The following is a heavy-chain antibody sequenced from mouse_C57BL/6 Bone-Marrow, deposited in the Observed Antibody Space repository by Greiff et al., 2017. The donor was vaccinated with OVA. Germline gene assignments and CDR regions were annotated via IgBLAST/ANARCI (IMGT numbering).Heavy chain of an antibody. V-gene: IGHV1-7*01. CDR1: GYTFTSYW. J-gene: IGHJ1*03. CDR3: ARLSQRGYFDV. Sequence: QVQLQQSGAELAKPGASVKLSCKASGYTFTSYWMHWVKQRPGQGLEWIGYINPSSGYTKYNQKFKDKATLTADKSSSTANMQLSSLTYEDAADDDGARLSQRGYFDVWGTGTTVTVSS. CDR2: INPSSGYT.